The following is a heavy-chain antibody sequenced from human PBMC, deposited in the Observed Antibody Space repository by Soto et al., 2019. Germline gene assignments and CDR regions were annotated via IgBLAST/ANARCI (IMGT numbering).Heavy chain of an antibody. Sequence: KASETLSLTCTVSGGSISSYYWSWIRQPPGKGLEWIGYIYYSGSTNYNPSLKGRLTLSGDTSKNQFSLRLGSVTAADTAMYYCARNRFSTGFETHYDYWGQGTLVTVSS. D-gene: IGHD3-16*02. V-gene: IGHV4-59*12. CDR2: IYYSGST. CDR1: GGSISSYY. CDR3: ARNRFSTGFETHYDY. J-gene: IGHJ4*02.